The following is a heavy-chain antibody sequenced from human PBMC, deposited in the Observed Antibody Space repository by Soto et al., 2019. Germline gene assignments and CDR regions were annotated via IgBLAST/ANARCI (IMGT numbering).Heavy chain of an antibody. CDR3: VRIEVWLRDYYYYAMDV. J-gene: IGHJ6*02. CDR2: INTDGSST. Sequence: PGGSLRLSCAASGFTFSSHWMHWVRQAPGKGLVWVSRINTDGSSTNYADSVKGRFTISRDNAKNTLYLQMNSLRAEDTAVYYCVRIEVWLRDYYYYAMDVWGQGTTVTVSS. D-gene: IGHD5-18*01. CDR1: GFTFSSHW. V-gene: IGHV3-74*01.